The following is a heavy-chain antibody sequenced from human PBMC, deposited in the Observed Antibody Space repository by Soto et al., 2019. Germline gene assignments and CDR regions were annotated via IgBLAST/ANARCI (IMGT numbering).Heavy chain of an antibody. CDR1: GFSFTSYW. CDR2: IKEDGSAK. V-gene: IGHV3-7*01. Sequence: EVQLVESGGGLVQPGGSLRVSCAPSGFSFTSYWMSWVRQAPGKGLEWVANIKEDGSAKYYLDSVKGRFTISRDNAKNSLYLQMSSLRAEDTAVYYCAREDFYRFDYWGQGNLVTVSS. CDR3: AREDFYRFDY. J-gene: IGHJ4*02.